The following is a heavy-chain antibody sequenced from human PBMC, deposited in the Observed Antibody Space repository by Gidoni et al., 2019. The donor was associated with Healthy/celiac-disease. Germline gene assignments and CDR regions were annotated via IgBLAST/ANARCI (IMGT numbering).Heavy chain of an antibody. CDR3: ASGGLRYFDWLLGYYYYYGMDV. V-gene: IGHV4-34*01. CDR1: GGSFSGYY. CDR2: INHIGST. J-gene: IGHJ6*02. Sequence: QVQLQQWGAGLLKPSETLSLPCAVYGGSFSGYYWRWIRQPPGKGLEWIGEINHIGSTNYNPSLKRRVTISVDTAKNQFSLKLSSVTAADTAVYYCASGGLRYFDWLLGYYYYYGMDVWGQGTTVTVSS. D-gene: IGHD3-9*01.